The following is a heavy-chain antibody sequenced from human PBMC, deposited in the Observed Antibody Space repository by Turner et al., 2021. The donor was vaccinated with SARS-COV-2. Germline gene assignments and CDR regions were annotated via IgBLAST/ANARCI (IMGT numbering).Heavy chain of an antibody. CDR2: ISYDGSNK. V-gene: IGHV3-30-3*01. Sequence: QVQLVESGGGVVQPGTSLRLSCAASAFTFSGYAMHWVRQAPGKGLEWVAVISYDGSNKYYADSVKGRFTISRDNSKNTLYLQMNSLRAEDTAVYYCAREMAAHYGSGSYYSAPFDYWGQGTLVTVSS. CDR3: AREMAAHYGSGSYYSAPFDY. CDR1: AFTFSGYA. J-gene: IGHJ4*02. D-gene: IGHD3-10*01.